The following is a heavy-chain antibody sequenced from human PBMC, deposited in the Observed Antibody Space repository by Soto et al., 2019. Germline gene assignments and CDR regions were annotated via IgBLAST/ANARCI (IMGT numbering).Heavy chain of an antibody. CDR1: GGSVSSGSYY. D-gene: IGHD5-18*01. V-gene: IGHV4-61*01. J-gene: IGHJ5*02. CDR3: AREGYSYGYVLWFDP. CDR2: IYYSGST. Sequence: KTSETLSLTCTVSGGSVSSGSYYWSWIRQPPGKGLEWIGYIYYSGSTNYNPSLKSRVTISVDTSKNQFSLKLSSVTAADTAVYYCAREGYSYGYVLWFDPWGQGTLVTVSS.